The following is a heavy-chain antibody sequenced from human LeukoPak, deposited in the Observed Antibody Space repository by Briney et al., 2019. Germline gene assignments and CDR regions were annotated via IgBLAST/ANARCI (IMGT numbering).Heavy chain of an antibody. CDR2: INPNSGGT. CDR3: ARVLEWPYYFDY. D-gene: IGHD3-3*01. V-gene: IGHV1-2*02. J-gene: IGHJ4*02. CDR1: GYTFTSYD. Sequence: ASVKVSCKASGYTFTSYDINWVRQATGQGLEWMGWINPNSGGTNYAQKFQGRVTMTRDTSISTAYMELSRLRSDDTAVYYCARVLEWPYYFDYWGQGTLVTVSS.